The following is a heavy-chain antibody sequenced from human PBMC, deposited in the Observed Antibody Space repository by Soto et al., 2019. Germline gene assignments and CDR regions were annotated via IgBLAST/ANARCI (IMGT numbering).Heavy chain of an antibody. V-gene: IGHV4-59*01. J-gene: IGHJ5*02. Sequence: SETLSLTCTVSGGTISSYDWSWIRQPPGKGLGWIGYIYYSGSTNYNPSLKSRATISLDLPKNQFSLKLPSVTAADTAVYYCARDRGGITVASKPLGEWFDPWGQGTLVTVSS. CDR3: ARDRGGITVASKPLGEWFDP. CDR1: GGTISSYD. D-gene: IGHD5-12*01. CDR2: IYYSGST.